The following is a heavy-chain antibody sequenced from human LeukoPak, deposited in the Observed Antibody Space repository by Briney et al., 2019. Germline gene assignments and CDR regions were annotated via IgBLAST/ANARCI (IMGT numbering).Heavy chain of an antibody. CDR1: GFTFSSYA. J-gene: IGHJ6*03. Sequence: GGSLRLSCAASGFTFSSYAMHWVRQAPGKGLEWVAVISYDGSNEYYADSVKGRFTISRDNSKNTLYLQMNSLRAEDTAVYYCARGSRKTSYYYYMDVWGKGTTVTVSS. V-gene: IGHV3-30*01. CDR3: ARGSRKTSYYYYMDV. CDR2: ISYDGSNE.